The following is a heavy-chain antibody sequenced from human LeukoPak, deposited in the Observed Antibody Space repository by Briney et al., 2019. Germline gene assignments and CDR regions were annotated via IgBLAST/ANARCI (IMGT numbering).Heavy chain of an antibody. CDR3: ARLRTAYSGSYYGPDY. V-gene: IGHV5-51*01. J-gene: IGHJ4*02. D-gene: IGHD1-26*01. CDR2: IYPGDSDT. CDR1: GYSFTSYW. Sequence: GESLKISCKGSGYSFTSYWIGWVRQMPGKGLEWMGIIYPGDSDTRYSPSFQGQVTISADKSISTAYLQWSSLKASDTAMYYCARLRTAYSGSYYGPDYWGQGTLVTVSS.